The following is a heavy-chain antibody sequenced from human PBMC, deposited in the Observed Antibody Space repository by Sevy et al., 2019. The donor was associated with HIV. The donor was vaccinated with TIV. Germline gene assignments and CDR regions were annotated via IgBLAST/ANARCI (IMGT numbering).Heavy chain of an antibody. CDR3: ARDGGCTSTSCLLYFDY. CDR2: IMGFSSYI. J-gene: IGHJ4*01. Sequence: GGSLRLSCAVSRFTFSTYTMNWVRQAPGKGLEWVSSIMGFSSYIYYADSVKGRFTISRDNAKNSLYLQMNSLRAEDTAVYYCARDGGCTSTSCLLYFDYGVQGTLLSVSS. V-gene: IGHV3-21*01. CDR1: RFTFSTYT. D-gene: IGHD2-2*01.